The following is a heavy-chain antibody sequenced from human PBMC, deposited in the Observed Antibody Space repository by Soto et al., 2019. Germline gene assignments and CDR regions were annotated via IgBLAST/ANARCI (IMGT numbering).Heavy chain of an antibody. CDR1: GGSISSSSYY. J-gene: IGHJ6*03. CDR3: ARHPPEYSSSTDEDYYYYYMDV. Sequence: QLQLQESGPGLVKPSETMSLTCTVSGGSISSSSYYWGWIRQPPGKGLEWIGSIYYSGSTYYNPSLKSRVTISVDTSKNQFSLKLSSVTAADTAVYYCARHPPEYSSSTDEDYYYYYMDVWGKGTTVTVSS. D-gene: IGHD6-6*01. CDR2: IYYSGST. V-gene: IGHV4-39*01.